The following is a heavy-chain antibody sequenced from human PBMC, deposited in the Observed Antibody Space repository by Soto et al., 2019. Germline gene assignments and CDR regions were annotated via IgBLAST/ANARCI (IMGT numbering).Heavy chain of an antibody. CDR3: ARDPPGDFWSGYSDY. CDR2: IIPILGIA. D-gene: IGHD3-3*01. CDR1: GGTFSSYT. V-gene: IGHV1-69*04. J-gene: IGHJ4*02. Sequence: ASVKVSCKASGGTFSSYTISWVRQAPGQGLEWMGRIIPILGIANYAQKFQGRVTITADKSTSTAYMELSSLRSEDTAVYYCARDPPGDFWSGYSDYWGQGTLVTVSS.